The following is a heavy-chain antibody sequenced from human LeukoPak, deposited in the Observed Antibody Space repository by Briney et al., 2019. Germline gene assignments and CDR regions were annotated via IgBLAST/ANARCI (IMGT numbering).Heavy chain of an antibody. V-gene: IGHV3-23*01. CDR3: AKVDTPYYYDSSGYYTSLLYFDY. Sequence: PGGSLRLSCAASGFTFSSYAMNWVRQAPGKGLEWVSAISGSGGSTYYADSVKGRFTISRDNSKNTLYLQMNSLRAEDTAVYYCAKVDTPYYYDSSGYYTSLLYFDYWGQGTLVTVSS. CDR1: GFTFSSYA. J-gene: IGHJ4*02. D-gene: IGHD3-22*01. CDR2: ISGSGGST.